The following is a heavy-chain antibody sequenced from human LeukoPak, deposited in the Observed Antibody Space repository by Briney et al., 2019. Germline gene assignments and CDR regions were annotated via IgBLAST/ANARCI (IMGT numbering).Heavy chain of an antibody. J-gene: IGHJ4*02. CDR2: ISYDGSNK. CDR3: ARGRIDCSGGSCYYPVFDY. D-gene: IGHD2-15*01. Sequence: GGSLRLSCAASGFTFSSYAMHWVRQAPGKGLEWVAVISYDGSNKYYADSVKGRFTISRDNSKNTLYLQMNSLRAEDTAVYYCARGRIDCSGGSCYYPVFDYWGQGTPVTVSS. CDR1: GFTFSSYA. V-gene: IGHV3-30-3*01.